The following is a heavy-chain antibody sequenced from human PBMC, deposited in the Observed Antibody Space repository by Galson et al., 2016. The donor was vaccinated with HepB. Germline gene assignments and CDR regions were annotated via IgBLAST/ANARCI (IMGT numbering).Heavy chain of an antibody. CDR3: TRVKGGCSRTSCVFDP. Sequence: SETLSLTCTVSGGSISTSSYYGGWIRQPPGKGLEWIVSVSYSGSTYYNPSLKSRVTTSVDTSKNQFSLKLRSVTAADTAMYYCTRVKGGCSRTSCVFDPWGQGTLVTVSS. CDR1: GGSISTSSYY. CDR2: VSYSGST. D-gene: IGHD2-2*01. J-gene: IGHJ5*02. V-gene: IGHV4-39*07.